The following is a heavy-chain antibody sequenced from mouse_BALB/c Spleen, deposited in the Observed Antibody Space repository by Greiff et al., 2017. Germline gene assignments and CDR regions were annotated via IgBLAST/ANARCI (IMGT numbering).Heavy chain of an antibody. J-gene: IGHJ3*01. D-gene: IGHD4-1*01. Sequence: LQQPGSELVRPGASVKLSCKASGYTFTSYWMHWVKQRHGQGLEWIGNIYPGSGSTNYDEKFTSKGTLTVDTSSSTAYMHLSSLTSEDSAVCDCTRSGLGLAYWGEGTLVTVSA. CDR3: TRSGLGLAY. CDR2: IYPGSGST. CDR1: GYTFTSYW. V-gene: IGHV1S22*01.